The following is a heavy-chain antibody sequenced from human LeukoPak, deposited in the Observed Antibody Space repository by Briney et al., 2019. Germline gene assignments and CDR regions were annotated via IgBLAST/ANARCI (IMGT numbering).Heavy chain of an antibody. CDR1: GGSISSGGYY. V-gene: IGHV4-31*03. Sequence: SETLSLTCTVSGGSISSGGYYWSWIRQHPGKGLEWIGYIYYSGSTYYNPSLKSRVTISVDTSKNQFSLKLSSATAADTAVYYCARGSHSGSYYLSHNWFDPWGQGTLVTVSS. D-gene: IGHD3-10*01. CDR2: IYYSGST. J-gene: IGHJ5*02. CDR3: ARGSHSGSYYLSHNWFDP.